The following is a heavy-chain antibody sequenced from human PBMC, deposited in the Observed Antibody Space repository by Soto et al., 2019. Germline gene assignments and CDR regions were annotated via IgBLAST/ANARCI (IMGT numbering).Heavy chain of an antibody. J-gene: IGHJ1*01. CDR3: TTDVSGWFSAEYFQH. D-gene: IGHD6-19*01. Sequence: GGSLRLSCAASGFTFSNAWMSWVRQAPGKGLEWVGRIKSKTDGGTTDYAAPVKGRFTISRDDSKNTLYLQMNSLKTEDTAVYYCTTDVSGWFSAEYFQHWGQGTLVTVSS. V-gene: IGHV3-15*01. CDR1: GFTFSNAW. CDR2: IKSKTDGGTT.